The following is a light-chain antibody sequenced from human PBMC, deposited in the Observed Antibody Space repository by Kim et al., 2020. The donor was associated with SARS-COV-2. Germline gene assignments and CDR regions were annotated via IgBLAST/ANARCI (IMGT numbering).Light chain of an antibody. CDR3: QKMISYSPSR. CDR1: QSIGSW. J-gene: IGKJ4*01. V-gene: IGKV1-5*03. Sequence: DIQMTQSPSTLSASVGDRVTITCRASQSIGSWLAWYQQKPGKAPKLLIYKATSLESGVPSRFSGSESGTEFTLTISNLQPDAFASYYFQKMISYSPSRFGGGSKLDIK. CDR2: KAT.